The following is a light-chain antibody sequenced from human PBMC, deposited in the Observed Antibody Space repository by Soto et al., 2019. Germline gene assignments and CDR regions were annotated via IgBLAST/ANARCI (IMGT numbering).Light chain of an antibody. Sequence: DIQMTQSPSSQSASVGDRVTITCQASQGISNYLAWYQQKPGKVPKLLIYAASTLQSGVPSRFSGSGSGTDFTLTISSLQPEDVATYYCQKYNSAPWTFGQGTKVEIK. CDR3: QKYNSAPWT. J-gene: IGKJ1*01. CDR2: AAS. CDR1: QGISNY. V-gene: IGKV1-27*01.